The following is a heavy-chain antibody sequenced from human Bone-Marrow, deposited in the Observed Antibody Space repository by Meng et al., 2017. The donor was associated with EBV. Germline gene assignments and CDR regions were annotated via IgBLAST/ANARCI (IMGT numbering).Heavy chain of an antibody. D-gene: IGHD3-10*01. CDR1: GGSISSDNL. V-gene: IGHV4-4*02. CDR2: IHHGGST. Sequence: QGHRQESGPGLGKSSGTLALPCGVSGGSISSDNLWTWVRQPPGKGLEWVGEIHHGGSTNYNPSLKSRVTISLDKSKNQFSLRLTSVTAADTAVYYCSIIIYGSGLNSWFDPWGQGTLVTVSS. J-gene: IGHJ5*02. CDR3: SIIIYGSGLNSWFDP.